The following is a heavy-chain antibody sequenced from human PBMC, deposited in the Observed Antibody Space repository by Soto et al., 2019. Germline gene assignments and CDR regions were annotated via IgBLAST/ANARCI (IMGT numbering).Heavy chain of an antibody. J-gene: IGHJ4*02. CDR3: ARLSSGRYCLDY. D-gene: IGHD6-19*01. CDR2: IYSGGST. Sequence: PGGSLRLSCAASGFTVSSNYMSWVRQAPGKGLEWVSVIYSGGSTYYADSVKGRFTISRDNSKNTLYLQMNSLRAEDTAVYYCARLSSGRYCLDYWGQGTLVTVSS. CDR1: GFTVSSNY. V-gene: IGHV3-53*01.